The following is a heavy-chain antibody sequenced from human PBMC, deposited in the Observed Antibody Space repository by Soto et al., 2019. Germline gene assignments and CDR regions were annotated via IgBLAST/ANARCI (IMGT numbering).Heavy chain of an antibody. J-gene: IGHJ4*02. D-gene: IGHD3-22*01. Sequence: ASVKVSCKASGYTFTSYCISWVRQAPGQGLEWMGWISAYNGNTNYAHKLQGRVTMTTDTSTSKAYMELRSLRSDDTAVYYCARDFFGNYDSSGYYDYWGQGTLVTESS. CDR3: ARDFFGNYDSSGYYDY. CDR2: ISAYNGNT. CDR1: GYTFTSYC. V-gene: IGHV1-18*01.